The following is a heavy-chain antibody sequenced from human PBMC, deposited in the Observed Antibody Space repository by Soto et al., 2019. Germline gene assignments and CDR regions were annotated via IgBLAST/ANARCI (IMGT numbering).Heavy chain of an antibody. D-gene: IGHD3-9*01. CDR2: IWYDGSNK. J-gene: IGHJ6*02. Sequence: QVQLVESGGGVVQPGRSLRLSCAASGFTFSSYGMHWVRQAPGKGLEWVAVIWYDGSNKYYADSVKGRFTISRDNSKNTLCLQMNSLRAEDTAVYYCARGGANYDILTGYYYYYGMDVWGQGTTVTVSS. CDR3: ARGGANYDILTGYYYYYGMDV. CDR1: GFTFSSYG. V-gene: IGHV3-33*01.